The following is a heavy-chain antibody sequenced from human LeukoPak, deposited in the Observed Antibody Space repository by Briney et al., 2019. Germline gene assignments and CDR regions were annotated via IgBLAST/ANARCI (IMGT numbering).Heavy chain of an antibody. CDR3: ARSERDATVTTDY. V-gene: IGHV1-69*13. CDR2: IIPIFGTA. CDR1: GGTFSSYA. D-gene: IGHD4-17*01. J-gene: IGHJ4*02. Sequence: SVKVSCKASGGTFSSYAISWVRQAPGQGLEWIGGIIPIFGTANYAQKFQGRVTITADESTSTAYMELSSLRSEDTAVYYCARSERDATVTTDYWGQGTLVTVSS.